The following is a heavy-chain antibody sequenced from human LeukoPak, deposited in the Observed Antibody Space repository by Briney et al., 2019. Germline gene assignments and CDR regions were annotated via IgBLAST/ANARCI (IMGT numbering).Heavy chain of an antibody. Sequence: GGSLRLSCAASGFTFDDYAMHWVRQAPGKGLEWVSGIGLNSGTIGYADSVKGRFTISRDNAKNSLYLQMNSLRAEDMALYYCAKGACSSTSCYIRYWGQGTLVTVSS. D-gene: IGHD2-2*02. CDR2: IGLNSGTI. CDR1: GFTFDDYA. V-gene: IGHV3-9*03. J-gene: IGHJ4*02. CDR3: AKGACSSTSCYIRY.